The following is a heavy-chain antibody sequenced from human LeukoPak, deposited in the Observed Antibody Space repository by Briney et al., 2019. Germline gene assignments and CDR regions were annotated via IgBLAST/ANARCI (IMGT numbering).Heavy chain of an antibody. CDR2: INPNSGGT. CDR3: ASISHYDSSGYYYPAY. D-gene: IGHD3-22*01. V-gene: IGHV1-2*02. J-gene: IGHJ4*02. CDR1: GYTFTGYY. Sequence: ASVKVSCKASGYTFTGYYMHWVRQAPGQGLEWMGWINPNSGGTNYAQKFQGRVTMTRDTSISTAYMELSRLRSDDTAVYYCASISHYDSSGYYYPAYWGQGTLVTVSS.